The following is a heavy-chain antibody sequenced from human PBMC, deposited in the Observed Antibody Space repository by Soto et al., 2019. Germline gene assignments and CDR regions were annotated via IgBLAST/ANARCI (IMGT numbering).Heavy chain of an antibody. V-gene: IGHV4-59*08. CDR2: IYYSGST. D-gene: IGHD6-13*01. J-gene: IGHJ6*03. CDR1: GGSISSYY. CDR3: ARQEQQLGSPYYYYYMDV. Sequence: SETLSLTCTVSGGSISSYYWSWIRQPPGKGLEWIGYIYYSGSTNYNPSLKSRVTISVDTSKNQFSLKLSSVTAADTAVYYCARQEQQLGSPYYYYYMDVWGKGTTVTVSS.